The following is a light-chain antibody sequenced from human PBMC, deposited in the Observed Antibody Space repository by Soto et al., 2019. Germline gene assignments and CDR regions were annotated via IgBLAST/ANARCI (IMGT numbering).Light chain of an antibody. CDR3: QQRSNWPPIT. V-gene: IGKV3-11*01. J-gene: IGKJ5*01. CDR1: QSVSSY. CDR2: DAS. Sequence: VRPQVPATLPVSPGARATLPCRASQSVSSYLAWYQQKPGQAPRLLIYDASNRATGIPARFSGSGSGTDFTLTISSLEPEDFAVYYCQQRSNWPPITFGQGTLLEIK.